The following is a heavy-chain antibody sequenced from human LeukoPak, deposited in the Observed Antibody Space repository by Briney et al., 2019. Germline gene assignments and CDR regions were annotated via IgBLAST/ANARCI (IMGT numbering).Heavy chain of an antibody. CDR3: AKSSPAGYYFDY. V-gene: IGHV3-23*01. D-gene: IGHD6-25*01. CDR2: ISGSGGST. CDR1: GFTFGSYA. Sequence: GGSLRLSCAASGFTFGSYAMCWVRQAPGKGLEWVSGISGSGGSTYYLDSVKGRFTISRDNSKNTLYLQMNSLRAEDTAVYYCAKSSPAGYYFDYWGQGTLVTVSS. J-gene: IGHJ4*02.